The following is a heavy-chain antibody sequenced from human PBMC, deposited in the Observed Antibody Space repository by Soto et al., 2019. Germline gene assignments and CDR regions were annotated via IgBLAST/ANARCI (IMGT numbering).Heavy chain of an antibody. CDR1: GGTFSSYA. CDR3: ARGAPPVVPAATPAYYGMDV. J-gene: IGHJ6*02. CDR2: IIPIFGTA. V-gene: IGHV1-69*12. D-gene: IGHD2-2*01. Sequence: QVQLVQSGAEVKKPGSSVKVSCKASGGTFSSYAISWVRQAPGQGLEWMGGIIPIFGTANYAQKFQGRVTITADESTSRAYMELSSLRSEDTAVYYCARGAPPVVPAATPAYYGMDVWGQGTTVAVSS.